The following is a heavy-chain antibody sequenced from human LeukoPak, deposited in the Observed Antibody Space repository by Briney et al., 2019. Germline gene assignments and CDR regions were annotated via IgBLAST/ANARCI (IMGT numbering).Heavy chain of an antibody. D-gene: IGHD2-15*01. J-gene: IGHJ4*02. CDR1: GYTLTELS. V-gene: IGHV1-24*01. CDR3: ATDRVGYCSGGSCYSRSSALDY. CDR2: FDPEHGET. Sequence: ASVKVSFKVSGYTLTELSMHWVRQAPGKGLEWMGGFDPEHGETIYAQKFQGRVTMTEDTSIDTVYMELSSLRSEDTAVYYCATDRVGYCSGGSCYSRSSALDYWGQGTLVTVSS.